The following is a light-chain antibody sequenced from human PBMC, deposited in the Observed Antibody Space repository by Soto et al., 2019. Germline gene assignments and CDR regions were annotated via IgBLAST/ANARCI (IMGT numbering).Light chain of an antibody. CDR1: QSISSW. Sequence: DIQMTQSPSTLSASVGDRVIITCRASQSISSWLAWYQQKPGKAPKLLIYDASRLESGVPSRFSGSGSGTEFTLTISSLQPDDFATYYCQQYNSYSPSTFGQGTKVDIK. CDR2: DAS. J-gene: IGKJ1*01. CDR3: QQYNSYSPST. V-gene: IGKV1-5*01.